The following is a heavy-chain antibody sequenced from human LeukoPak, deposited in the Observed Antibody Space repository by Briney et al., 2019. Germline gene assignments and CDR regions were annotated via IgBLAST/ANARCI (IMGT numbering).Heavy chain of an antibody. CDR3: AREGGPYRPLDY. CDR2: VNLQGST. CDR1: GGSISNTNW. D-gene: IGHD3-16*02. V-gene: IGHV4-4*02. Sequence: SETLSLTCGVSGGSISNTNWWAWVRQPPGKGLEWIGEVNLQGSTNYNPSHKSRVAISVDKSENHISLKLTSVTAADTAVYYCAREGGPYRPLDYSGQGNLVSVSS. J-gene: IGHJ4*02.